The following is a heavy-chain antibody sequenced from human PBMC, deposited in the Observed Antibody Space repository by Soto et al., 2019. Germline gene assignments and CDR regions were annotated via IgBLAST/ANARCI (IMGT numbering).Heavy chain of an antibody. CDR3: AKDRVGGVPDAFDI. CDR1: GFTSTNYV. J-gene: IGHJ3*02. Sequence: GGSLRLSCAASGFTSTNYVMNWVRQAPGKGLEWVSSISGSGTTTFYADSVKGRFIISRDNSKNTLYLQMNSLRAEDTALYYCAKDRVGGVPDAFDIWGRGXMVTVSS. D-gene: IGHD2-8*01. V-gene: IGHV3-23*01. CDR2: ISGSGTTT.